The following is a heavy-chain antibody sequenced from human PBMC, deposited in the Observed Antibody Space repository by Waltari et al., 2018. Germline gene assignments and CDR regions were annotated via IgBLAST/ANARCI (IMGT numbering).Heavy chain of an antibody. J-gene: IGHJ4*02. CDR1: GGSISSSGYY. D-gene: IGHD3-16*01. CDR3: VRRRRDYVWGSYTPPYYFDH. Sequence: QLQLQESGPGLAKPSETLSLTCTVSGGSISSSGYYWGWIRQSPGKGLEWNGSSYYSGDTYYNPSLKTRVTVSVDTATIQFALTLSCVTDADTAVYYCVRRRRDYVWGSYTPPYYFDHWGQGTVVTVSS. V-gene: IGHV4-39*01. CDR2: SYYSGDT.